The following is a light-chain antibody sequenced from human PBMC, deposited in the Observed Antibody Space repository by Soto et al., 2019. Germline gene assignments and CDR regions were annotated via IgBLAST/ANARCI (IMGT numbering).Light chain of an antibody. CDR1: SSDVGSYNL. CDR2: EGS. J-gene: IGLJ2*01. Sequence: QSALTQPASVSGSPGQSITISCTGTSSDVGSYNLVSWYQQHPGKAPKLMIYEGSKRPSGVSNRFSGSKSGNTASLTISGLQAEDEAGYYCCSYAGSKHVVFGGGTKVTVL. CDR3: CSYAGSKHVV. V-gene: IGLV2-23*01.